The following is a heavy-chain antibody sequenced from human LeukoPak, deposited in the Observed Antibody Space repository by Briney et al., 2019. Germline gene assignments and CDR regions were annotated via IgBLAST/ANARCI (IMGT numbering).Heavy chain of an antibody. J-gene: IGHJ6*03. CDR3: ARDRRFYYMDV. D-gene: IGHD3-16*01. CDR2: IYHSGST. V-gene: IGHV4-38-2*02. CDR1: GYSISSGYY. Sequence: NPSETLSLTCTVSGYSISSGYYWGWIRQPPGKGLEWIGSIYHSGSTYYNPSLKSRVTISVDTSKNQFSLKLSSVTAADTAVYYCARDRRFYYMDVWGKGTTVTISS.